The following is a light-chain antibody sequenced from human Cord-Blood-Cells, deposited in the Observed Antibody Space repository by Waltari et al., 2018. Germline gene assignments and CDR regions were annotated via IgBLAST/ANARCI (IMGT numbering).Light chain of an antibody. V-gene: IGLV3-19*01. CDR1: SLRSCY. CDR2: GKN. J-gene: IGLJ2*01. CDR3: NSRDSSGNHVV. Sequence: SSELTQDPAVSVALGQTDRITCPGDSLRSCYASWYQQKPGQAPVLVIYGKNNRPSGIPDRFSGSSAGNTASLTITGAQAEDEADYYCNSRDSSGNHVVFGGGTKLTVL.